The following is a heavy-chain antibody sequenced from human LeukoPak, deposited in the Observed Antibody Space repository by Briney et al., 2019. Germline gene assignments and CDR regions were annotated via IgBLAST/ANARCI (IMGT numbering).Heavy chain of an antibody. D-gene: IGHD3-3*01. CDR2: IYTSGST. J-gene: IGHJ4*02. V-gene: IGHV4-61*02. CDR3: ARGVLEWLSFDY. Sequence: SETLSLTCTVSGGSISSGSYYWSWIRQPAGKGREWIGRIYTSGSTNYNPSLKSRVTISVDTSKNQFSLKLSSVTAADTAVYYCARGVLEWLSFDYWGQGTLVTVSS. CDR1: GGSISSGSYY.